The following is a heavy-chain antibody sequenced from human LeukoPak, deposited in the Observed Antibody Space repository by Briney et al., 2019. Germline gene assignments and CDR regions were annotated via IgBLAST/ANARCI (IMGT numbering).Heavy chain of an antibody. CDR1: GGSISSYY. V-gene: IGHV4-4*07. J-gene: IGHJ4*02. CDR2: IYTSGST. CDR3: AGEAAYYYDSSQVT. Sequence: SETLSLTCTVSGGSISSYYWSWIRQPPGKGLEWIGRIYTSGSTNYNPSLKSRVTMSVDTSKNQFSLKLSSVTAADTAVYYCAGEAAYYYDSSQVTWGQGTLVTVSS. D-gene: IGHD3-22*01.